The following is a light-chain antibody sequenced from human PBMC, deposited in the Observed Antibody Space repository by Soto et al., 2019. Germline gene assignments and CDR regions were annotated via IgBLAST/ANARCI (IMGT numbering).Light chain of an antibody. CDR1: QSITTY. CDR2: AAS. J-gene: IGKJ1*01. CDR3: QQCYSSPRT. V-gene: IGKV1-39*01. Sequence: DIQMTQSPATLSASVGDRVTITCRASQSITTYVNWYQQKLGKAPTLLIYAASSLQSGVPSRFSGSGSGTDFTLTISSLQPGDFATYFCQQCYSSPRTFGQGTKVEI.